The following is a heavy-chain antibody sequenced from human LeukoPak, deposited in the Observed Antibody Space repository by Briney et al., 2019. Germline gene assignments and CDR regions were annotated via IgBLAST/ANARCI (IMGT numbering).Heavy chain of an antibody. D-gene: IGHD6-25*01. Sequence: GASVKVSCKASGYTFAGYHMHWVRQAPGQGLEWMGIINPSGGDTSYAQRFQGRVTMTRDTSTSTVYMELSSLISDDTAVYFCARAQSAYSSGWPSNGFDIWGQGTMVTVSS. V-gene: IGHV1-46*01. CDR1: GYTFAGYH. CDR2: INPSGGDT. CDR3: ARAQSAYSSGWPSNGFDI. J-gene: IGHJ3*02.